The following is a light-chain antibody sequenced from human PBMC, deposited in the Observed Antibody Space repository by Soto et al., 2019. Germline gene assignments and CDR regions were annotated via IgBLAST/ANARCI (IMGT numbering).Light chain of an antibody. CDR3: QQYKT. V-gene: IGKV1-39*01. CDR2: AAS. J-gene: IGKJ1*01. Sequence: DIQMTQSPASLSASVGDRVTITCRASQSISRYLNWYQQKPGKAPKLLIYAASSLHGGVPSRFSGSGSGTDFTLTISSLQPDDFATYYCQQYKTFGQGTRVEIK. CDR1: QSISRY.